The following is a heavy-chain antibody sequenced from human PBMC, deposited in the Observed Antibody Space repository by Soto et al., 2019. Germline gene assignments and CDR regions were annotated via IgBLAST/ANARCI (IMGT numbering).Heavy chain of an antibody. Sequence: GGSLRLSCAASGFTFSSYWMSWVRQAPGKGLEWVANIKQDGSEKYYVDSVKGRFTISRDNAKNSLYLQMNSLRAEDTAVYYCARDFYDFWSGYYFDYWGKGPLVTVSS. D-gene: IGHD3-3*01. CDR3: ARDFYDFWSGYYFDY. J-gene: IGHJ4*02. CDR1: GFTFSSYW. V-gene: IGHV3-7*01. CDR2: IKQDGSEK.